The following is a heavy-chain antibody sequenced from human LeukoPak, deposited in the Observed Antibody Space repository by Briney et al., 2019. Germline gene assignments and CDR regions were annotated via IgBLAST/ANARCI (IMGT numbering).Heavy chain of an antibody. J-gene: IGHJ4*02. D-gene: IGHD2-2*01. Sequence: GGSLRLSCAASGFTFDDYGMSWVRQAPGKGLEWVSGINWNGGSTGYADSVKGRSTISRDNAKNSLYLQMNSLRAEDTALYYCARDSEYQMFDYWGQGTLVTVSS. CDR2: INWNGGST. V-gene: IGHV3-20*04. CDR3: ARDSEYQMFDY. CDR1: GFTFDDYG.